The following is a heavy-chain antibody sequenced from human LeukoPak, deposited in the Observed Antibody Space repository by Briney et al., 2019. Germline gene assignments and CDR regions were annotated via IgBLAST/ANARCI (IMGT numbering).Heavy chain of an antibody. CDR3: ARSSTTSCYDF. Sequence: PGGSLRLSCAASGFTFSSYAVHWVRQARGKGLEYVSAISYNGGRTYYANSVKDRFTISRDNSKNTLYHQMGSLRGEDMSVYYCARSSTTSCYDFWGRGTLVTVSS. D-gene: IGHD2-2*01. J-gene: IGHJ4*02. CDR1: GFTFSSYA. V-gene: IGHV3-64*01. CDR2: ISYNGGRT.